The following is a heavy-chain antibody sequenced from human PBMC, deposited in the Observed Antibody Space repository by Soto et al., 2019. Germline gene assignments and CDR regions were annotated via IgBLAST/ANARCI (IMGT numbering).Heavy chain of an antibody. CDR2: IYYSGST. CDR1: GGSISSYY. Sequence: PSETLSLTCTVSGGSISSYYWSWIRQPPGKGLEWIGYIYYSGSTNCNPSLKSRVTISVDTSKNQFSLKLSSVTAADTAVYYCARVARYCSSTSCYKGYYGMDVWGQGTTVTVSS. J-gene: IGHJ6*02. D-gene: IGHD2-2*02. V-gene: IGHV4-59*01. CDR3: ARVARYCSSTSCYKGYYGMDV.